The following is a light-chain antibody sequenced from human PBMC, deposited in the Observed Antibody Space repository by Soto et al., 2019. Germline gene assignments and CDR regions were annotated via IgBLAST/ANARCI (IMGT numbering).Light chain of an antibody. V-gene: IGKV3-20*01. CDR2: GAS. Sequence: EIGLTQSPVCLSLSPGERATLSCRASQSVSNNYLAWYQQKPGQAPRLLIYGASNRATGIPDRFSGSGSGTDFTLTIRRLEPEDFAVYYCQQYGSSGTFGQGTKVDIK. J-gene: IGKJ1*01. CDR3: QQYGSSGT. CDR1: QSVSNNY.